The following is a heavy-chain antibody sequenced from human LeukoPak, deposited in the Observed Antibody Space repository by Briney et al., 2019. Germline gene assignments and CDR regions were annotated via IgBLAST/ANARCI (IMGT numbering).Heavy chain of an antibody. V-gene: IGHV4-39*01. J-gene: IGHJ4*02. D-gene: IGHD3-10*01. CDR3: ARHSSQESGSYYYPLGY. Sequence: SETLSLTCTVSGGSVSRSTFYWGWIRQPPGKGLEWIASVHCTGSTFYNPSLKSRVTISMDTSKTQFSLNLRSVTAADTAVYYCARHSSQESGSYYYPLGYWGQGTLVTVSS. CDR1: GGSVSRSTFY. CDR2: VHCTGST.